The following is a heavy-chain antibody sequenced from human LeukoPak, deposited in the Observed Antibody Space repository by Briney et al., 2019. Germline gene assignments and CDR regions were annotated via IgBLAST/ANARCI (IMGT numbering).Heavy chain of an antibody. Sequence: SETLSLTCTVSGGSINSSSYYWGWIRQPPGKGLEWIGSICYSGSTYYNPSLKSRVTISVDTSKNQVSLKLSSVTAADTAVYYCASGRSSTSGQFDYWGQGTLVSVSS. D-gene: IGHD2-2*01. CDR1: GGSINSSSYY. J-gene: IGHJ4*02. V-gene: IGHV4-39*01. CDR3: ASGRSSTSGQFDY. CDR2: ICYSGST.